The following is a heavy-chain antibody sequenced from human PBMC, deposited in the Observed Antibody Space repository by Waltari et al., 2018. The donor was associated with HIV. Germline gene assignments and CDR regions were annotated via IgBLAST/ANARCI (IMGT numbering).Heavy chain of an antibody. D-gene: IGHD3-3*01. CDR3: ARAYYDFWSGTGSSGNWFDP. Sequence: QVQLQESGPGLVKPSQTLSPTCTVSGGSISSGSYYWSWIPQPAGKSLELIGRVYTSGSTNYNPSLEGRVTISVDTSKNQFSLKLRSVTAADTAVYYCARAYYDFWSGTGSSGNWFDPWGQGTLVTVSS. J-gene: IGHJ5*02. CDR2: VYTSGST. CDR1: GGSISSGSYY. V-gene: IGHV4-61*02.